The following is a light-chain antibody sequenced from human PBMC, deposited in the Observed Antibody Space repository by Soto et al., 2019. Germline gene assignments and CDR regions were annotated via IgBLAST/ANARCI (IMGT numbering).Light chain of an antibody. CDR1: QSGSSN. CDR3: QQYNNWWT. CDR2: GAS. J-gene: IGKJ1*01. V-gene: IGKV3-15*01. Sequence: ELVMTQSPATLSVSPWEGATLSCRASQSGSSNLAWYQQKPGQAPRLLICGASTRATGIPARFSGSGSGTEFTLTISRLQSEDFAVYYCQQYNNWWTFGQGTKVDIK.